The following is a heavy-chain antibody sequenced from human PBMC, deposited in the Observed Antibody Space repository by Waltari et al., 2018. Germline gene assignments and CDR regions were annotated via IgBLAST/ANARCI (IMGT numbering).Heavy chain of an antibody. J-gene: IGHJ3*02. CDR2: IYYSGST. V-gene: IGHV4-59*11. Sequence: QVQLQESGPGLVKPSETLSLTCTVSGGSISSHYWSWLRQPPGKGLEWIGYIYYSGSTNYNPSLKSRVTISVDTSKNQFSLKLSSVTAADTAVYYCARDQPPFDAFDIWGQGTMVTVSS. CDR1: GGSISSHY. CDR3: ARDQPPFDAFDI.